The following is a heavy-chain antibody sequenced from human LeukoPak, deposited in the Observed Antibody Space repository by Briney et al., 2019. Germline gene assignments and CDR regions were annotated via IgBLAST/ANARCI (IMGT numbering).Heavy chain of an antibody. CDR1: GGTFSSYA. Sequence: SVKVSFKASGGTFSSYAISWVRQAPGQGLEWMGGIIPIFGTANYAQKFQGRVTITADESTSTAYMELSSLRSEDTAVYYCARTRSSSPLGYYYYGMDVWGQGTTVTVSS. D-gene: IGHD6-6*01. V-gene: IGHV1-69*13. CDR2: IIPIFGTA. CDR3: ARTRSSSPLGYYYYGMDV. J-gene: IGHJ6*02.